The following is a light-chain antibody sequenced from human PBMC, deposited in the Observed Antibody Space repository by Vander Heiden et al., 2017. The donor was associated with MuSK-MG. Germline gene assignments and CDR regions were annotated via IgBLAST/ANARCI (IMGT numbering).Light chain of an antibody. CDR1: QSVSSY. CDR2: DAS. V-gene: IGKV3-11*01. CDR3: QQRSNWPLT. Sequence: IVLTQSPATLSLSPGERATLSCRASQSVSSYLAWYQQQPGQAPRLLIYDASNRATGMPARPSGRASGSDLSLSIIILERADFAVYFCQQRSNWPLTFGHGTKVDIK. J-gene: IGKJ3*01.